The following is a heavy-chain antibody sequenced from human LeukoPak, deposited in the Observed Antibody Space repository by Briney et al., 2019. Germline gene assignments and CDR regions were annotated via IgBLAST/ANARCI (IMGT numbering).Heavy chain of an antibody. Sequence: AGGSLRLSCAASEFTVISNYMTWVRQAPGKGLEWVSVLYAGGKTDYADSVKGRFTISRDNSKNTLYLQMNSLRAEDTAVYYCAKDKSHYLIAATDYWGQGTLVTVSS. D-gene: IGHD6-25*01. CDR3: AKDKSHYLIAATDY. CDR1: EFTVISNY. V-gene: IGHV3-53*01. J-gene: IGHJ4*02. CDR2: LYAGGKT.